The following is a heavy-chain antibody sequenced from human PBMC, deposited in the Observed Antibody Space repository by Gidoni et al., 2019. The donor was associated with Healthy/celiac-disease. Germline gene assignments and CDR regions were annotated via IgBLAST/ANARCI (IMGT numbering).Heavy chain of an antibody. Sequence: QVQLQQWGAGLLKPSETLSLTCAVYGGSFSGYYWSWIRQPPGKGLEWIGEINHSGSTNYNPSLKSRVTISVDTSKNQFSLKLSSVTAADTAVYYCARSFSPTTVTTPYFQHWGQGTLVTVSS. J-gene: IGHJ1*01. CDR1: GGSFSGYY. CDR3: ARSFSPTTVTTPYFQH. V-gene: IGHV4-34*01. D-gene: IGHD4-17*01. CDR2: INHSGST.